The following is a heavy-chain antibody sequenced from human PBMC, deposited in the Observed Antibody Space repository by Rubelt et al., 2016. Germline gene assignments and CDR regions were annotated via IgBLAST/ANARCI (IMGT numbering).Heavy chain of an antibody. CDR2: IHHSGST. CDR3: ARIRDTYDYYMDV. D-gene: IGHD3-16*01. J-gene: IGHJ6*04. V-gene: IGHV4-38-2*01. CDR1: GYSISDGYY. Sequence: QVQLQESSPGQLKPSETLSLICSVSGYSISDGYYWGWVRQTPTKGFEWIGNIHHSGSTNYNPSLGGRVSISLDTSKNQFSLKLTSGTAADTAVSFCARIRDTYDYYMDVWGKGTIVPVSS.